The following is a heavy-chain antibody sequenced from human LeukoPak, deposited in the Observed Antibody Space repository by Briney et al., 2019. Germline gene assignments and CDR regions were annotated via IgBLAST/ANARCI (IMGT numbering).Heavy chain of an antibody. J-gene: IGHJ6*02. D-gene: IGHD5-18*01. CDR2: IRSKAYRGTI. CDR1: GFTFGDHA. V-gene: IGHV3-49*04. CDR3: GRGPIQLWLHNGIDV. Sequence: TGGSLRLSCTASGFTFGDHAMSWVRQAPGKGLEWVGFIRSKAYRGTIEYAASVKGRFTISRDDSESIAYLQMNSLKIEDTAVYYRGRGPIQLWLHNGIDVWGPGTTVIVSS.